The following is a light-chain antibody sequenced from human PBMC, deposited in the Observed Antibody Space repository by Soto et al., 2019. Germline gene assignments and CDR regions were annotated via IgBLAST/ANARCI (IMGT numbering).Light chain of an antibody. J-gene: IGLJ2*01. CDR2: LNSDGSH. Sequence: QLVLTQSPSASASLGASVKLTCTLSSGHSNYAIAWHQQQSEKGPRYLMKLNSDGSHSKEDGIPDRFSGASSGAERYLTSSSLQSEDEADYYCQTWGSGIVVFGGGTKLTVL. CDR1: SGHSNYA. V-gene: IGLV4-69*01. CDR3: QTWGSGIVV.